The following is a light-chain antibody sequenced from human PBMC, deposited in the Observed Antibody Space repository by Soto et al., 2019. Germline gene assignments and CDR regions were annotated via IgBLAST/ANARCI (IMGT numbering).Light chain of an antibody. CDR3: QQYGSSGT. CDR1: QSVSNNY. Sequence: EIVLTQSPATLSLSPGERATLCCRASQSVSNNYLAWYQQKPGQAPRLLIYGASNRATGIPDRFSGSGSGTDFTLTISRLEPEDFAVYYCQQYGSSGTFGQGTKVDIK. CDR2: GAS. J-gene: IGKJ1*01. V-gene: IGKV3-20*01.